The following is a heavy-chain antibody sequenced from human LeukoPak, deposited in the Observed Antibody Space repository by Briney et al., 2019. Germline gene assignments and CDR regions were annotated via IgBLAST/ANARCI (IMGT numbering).Heavy chain of an antibody. D-gene: IGHD6-19*01. V-gene: IGHV4-39*07. J-gene: IGHJ4*02. CDR2: IYYSGST. CDR1: GGSISSSSYY. CDR3: ARVGSVAGTPSYFDY. Sequence: PSETLSLTCTVSGGSISSSSYYWGWIRHPPGKGLEWIGRIYYSGSTYYNPSLKSRVTISVDTSKNQFSLKLSSVTAADTAVYYCARVGSVAGTPSYFDYWGQGTLVTVSS.